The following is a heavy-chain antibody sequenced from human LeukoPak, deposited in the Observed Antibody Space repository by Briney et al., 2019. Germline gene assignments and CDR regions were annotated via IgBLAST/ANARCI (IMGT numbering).Heavy chain of an antibody. J-gene: IGHJ4*02. CDR3: AKDGYDYDCSYSYFDY. Sequence: GGSLRLSCAASGFTFSTYAMSWVRQAPAKRLEWVSTISVSGLTTYHADSVKGRFTISRDNSKNTLYLQMNTLRAEDTAVYYCAKDGYDYDCSYSYFDYWGQGTLVTVSS. CDR2: ISVSGLTT. CDR1: GFTFSTYA. V-gene: IGHV3-23*01. D-gene: IGHD3-22*01.